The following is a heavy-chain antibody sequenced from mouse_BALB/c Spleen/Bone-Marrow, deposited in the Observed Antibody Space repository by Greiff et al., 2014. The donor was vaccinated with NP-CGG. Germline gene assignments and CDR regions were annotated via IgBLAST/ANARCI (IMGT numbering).Heavy chain of an antibody. Sequence: DVMLVESGGGLVQPGGSLRLSCATSGFIFTDYYMSWVRQPPGKALEWLAFIRNKANGYTTEYSASVKGRFTTSRDNSQSILYLQMNTLRAEDSATYYCARDGSSFHWFFDVWGAGTTVTVSA. J-gene: IGHJ1*01. CDR2: IRNKANGYTT. CDR3: ARDGSSFHWFFDV. D-gene: IGHD1-1*01. CDR1: GFIFTDYY. V-gene: IGHV7-3*02.